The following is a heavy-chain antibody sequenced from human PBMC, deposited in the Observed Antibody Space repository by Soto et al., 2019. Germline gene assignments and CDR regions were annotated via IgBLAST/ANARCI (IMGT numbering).Heavy chain of an antibody. CDR1: GFTFSRFS. CDR3: ARDKDYSIDY. Sequence: ESGGGLVEPGGSLRLSCAASGFTFSRFSLNWVRQAPGKGLEGVSYISSTGNTIYYADSVKGRFTISRDLAKNSLYLQMNNLRDEDTAVYYCARDKDYSIDYWGQGTLLTVSS. D-gene: IGHD4-4*01. CDR2: ISSTGNTI. J-gene: IGHJ4*02. V-gene: IGHV3-48*02.